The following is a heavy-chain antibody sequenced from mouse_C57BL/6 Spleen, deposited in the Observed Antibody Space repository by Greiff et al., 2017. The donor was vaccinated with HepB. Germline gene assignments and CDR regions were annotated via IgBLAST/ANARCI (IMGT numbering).Heavy chain of an antibody. J-gene: IGHJ4*01. V-gene: IGHV1-18*01. CDR1: GYTFTDYD. CDR2: INPNNGGT. D-gene: IGHD2-3*01. CDR3: ARYQGDGYYAMDY. Sequence: EVQLQQSGPELVKPGASVKIPCKASGYTFTDYDMDWVKQSHGKSLEWIGDINPNNGGTIYNQKFKGKATLTVDKSSSTAYMELRSLTSEDTAVYYCARYQGDGYYAMDYWGQGTSVTVSS.